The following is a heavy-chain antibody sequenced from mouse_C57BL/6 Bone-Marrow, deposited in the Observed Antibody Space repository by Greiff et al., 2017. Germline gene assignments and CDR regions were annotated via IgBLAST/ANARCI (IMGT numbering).Heavy chain of an antibody. CDR2: ISYDGSN. V-gene: IGHV3-6*01. J-gene: IGHJ2*01. D-gene: IGHD1-1*01. CDR1: GYSITSGYY. CDR3: ARDRDYYGSSYYYFDN. Sequence: ESGPGLVKPSQSLSLTCSVTGYSITSGYYWNWIRQFPGNKLEWMGYISYDGSNNYNPSLKNRISITRDTSKNQFFLKLNSVTTEDTATYYCARDRDYYGSSYYYFDNWGQGTTLTVSS.